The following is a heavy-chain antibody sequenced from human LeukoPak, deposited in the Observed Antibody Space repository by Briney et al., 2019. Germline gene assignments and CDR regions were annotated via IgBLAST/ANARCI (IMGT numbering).Heavy chain of an antibody. CDR1: GGSISSYY. Sequence: SETLSLTCTVSGGSISSYYWGWIRQPPGKGLEWIGSIYYSGSTYYNPSLKSRVTISVDTSKNQFSLKLSSVTAADTAVYYCATHPVAVAGTFDYWGQGTLVTVSS. V-gene: IGHV4-39*01. D-gene: IGHD6-19*01. CDR2: IYYSGST. CDR3: ATHPVAVAGTFDY. J-gene: IGHJ4*02.